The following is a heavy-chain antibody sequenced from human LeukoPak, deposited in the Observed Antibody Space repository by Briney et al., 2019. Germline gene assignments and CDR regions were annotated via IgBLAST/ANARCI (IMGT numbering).Heavy chain of an antibody. D-gene: IGHD3-22*01. J-gene: IGHJ4*02. CDR3: ARGSRRHYDGSGYYFGEFDY. Sequence: SETLSLTCTVSDDSIKSHFWTWIRQPPGKGLEWIGYVYYSGSGSSNPSLKSRLTVSVDTSKSQFYLNLNSVTTADTAMYYCARGSRRHYDGSGYYFGEFDYWGQGILVTVSS. CDR2: VYYSGSG. V-gene: IGHV4-59*11. CDR1: DDSIKSHF.